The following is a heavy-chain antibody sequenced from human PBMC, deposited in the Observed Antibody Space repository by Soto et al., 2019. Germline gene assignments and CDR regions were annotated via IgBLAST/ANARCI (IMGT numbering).Heavy chain of an antibody. V-gene: IGHV4-39*01. J-gene: IGHJ4*02. Sequence: SYPRFSTDTSPDPPSPGTIYYHRWIRQPPGKGLEWIGNIYYSGSTYYNPSLKSRVTISVDTSKNQFSLKLSSVTAADTAVYYCMLGSGWKDFDYWGQGTLVIVS. CDR3: MLGSGWKDFDY. D-gene: IGHD3-22*01. CDR2: IYYSGST. CDR1: DPPSPGTIYY.